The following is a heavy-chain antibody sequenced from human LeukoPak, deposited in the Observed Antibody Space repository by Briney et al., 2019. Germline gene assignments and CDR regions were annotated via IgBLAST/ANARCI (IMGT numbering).Heavy chain of an antibody. CDR1: GYTFTSYG. V-gene: IGHV1-18*01. Sequence: ASVNVSCKASGYTFTSYGISWVRQAPGQGLEWMGWISAYNGNTNYAQKLQGRVTMTTDTSTSTAYMELRSLRSDDTAVYYCARVGYCSSTSCYTGAFDIWGQGTMVTVSS. D-gene: IGHD2-2*02. J-gene: IGHJ3*02. CDR3: ARVGYCSSTSCYTGAFDI. CDR2: ISAYNGNT.